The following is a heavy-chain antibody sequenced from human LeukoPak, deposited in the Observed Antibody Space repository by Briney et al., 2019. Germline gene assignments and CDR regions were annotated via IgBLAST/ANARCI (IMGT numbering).Heavy chain of an antibody. CDR2: ISSDGSQS. Sequence: GGSLRLSCAASGLTFSSYGIHWVRQAPGKGLEWLAIISSDGSQSYFADSVKGRFTISRDNSKNMSYLHINNLRAEDTAVFYCAKAIAGITGIFDNWGQGTLVTVSS. D-gene: IGHD1-20*01. J-gene: IGHJ4*02. V-gene: IGHV3-30*18. CDR1: GLTFSSYG. CDR3: AKAIAGITGIFDN.